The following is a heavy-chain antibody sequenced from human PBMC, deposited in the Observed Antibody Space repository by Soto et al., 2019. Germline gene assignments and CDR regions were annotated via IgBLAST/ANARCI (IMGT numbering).Heavy chain of an antibody. D-gene: IGHD3-3*01. CDR2: INHSGST. CDR1: GYSISSGYY. Sequence: PSETLSLTCAVSGYSISSGYYWSWIRQPPGKGLEWIGEINHSGSTNYNPSLKSRVTISVDTSKNQFSLKLSSVTAADTAVYYCARGVLYHFWSGYYPIDYWGQGTLVTVSS. J-gene: IGHJ4*02. CDR3: ARGVLYHFWSGYYPIDY. V-gene: IGHV4-34*01.